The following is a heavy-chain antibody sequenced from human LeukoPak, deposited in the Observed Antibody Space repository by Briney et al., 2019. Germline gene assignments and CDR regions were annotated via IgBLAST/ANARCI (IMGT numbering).Heavy chain of an antibody. CDR2: VSYSGTT. J-gene: IGHJ3*02. Sequence: PSETPSLTCTVSGGSISSSMYYWGWIRQPPGKGLEWIGSVSYSGTTYYNPSLKSRVTISVDTSKTQFSLKLSSVTAADTALYYCARGDSSGYGQAFDIWGQGTMVTVSS. D-gene: IGHD3-22*01. CDR3: ARGDSSGYGQAFDI. CDR1: GGSISSSMYY. V-gene: IGHV4-39*01.